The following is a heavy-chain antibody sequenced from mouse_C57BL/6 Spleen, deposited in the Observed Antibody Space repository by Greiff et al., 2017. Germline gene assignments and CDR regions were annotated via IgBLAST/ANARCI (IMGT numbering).Heavy chain of an antibody. CDR2: IDPETGGT. V-gene: IGHV1-15*01. Sequence: VQLQESGAELVRPGASVTLSCKASGYTFTDYEMHWVKQTPVHGLEWIGAIDPETGGTAYNQKFKGKAILTAAKSSSTAYMELRSLTSEDSAVYYCTRSHYYGSSHYAMDYWGQGTSVTVSS. CDR1: GYTFTDYE. J-gene: IGHJ4*01. D-gene: IGHD1-1*01. CDR3: TRSHYYGSSHYAMDY.